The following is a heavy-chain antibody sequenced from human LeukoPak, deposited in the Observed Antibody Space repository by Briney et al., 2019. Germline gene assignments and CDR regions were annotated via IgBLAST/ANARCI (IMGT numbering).Heavy chain of an antibody. CDR3: ASDHSGSFDS. CDR1: GGSITSATFF. J-gene: IGHJ4*02. V-gene: IGHV4-39*07. CDR2: VSYSGST. Sequence: PSETLSLTCTVSGGSITSATFFWAWIRQPPGKVLEWIGSVSYSGSTSYNPSFKSRVTLSRDTSKNRFSLHLNSVTAADTALYFCASDHSGSFDSWGQGTLVTVSS. D-gene: IGHD1-26*01.